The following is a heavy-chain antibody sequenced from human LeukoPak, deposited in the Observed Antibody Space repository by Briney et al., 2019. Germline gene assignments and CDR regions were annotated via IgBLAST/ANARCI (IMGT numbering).Heavy chain of an antibody. CDR3: ASGAAYFDY. J-gene: IGHJ4*02. V-gene: IGHV6-1*01. CDR2: TYYRSKWYN. Sequence: SQTLSLTCALSGDSVSSNSAAWNWIRQSPSRGLEWLGRTYYRSKWYNDYAVSVKSRITNNPDTSNNQFSLQLNSATPEDTAVDYGASGAAYFDYWGEGRLVTVSS. D-gene: IGHD6-13*01. CDR1: GDSVSSNSAA.